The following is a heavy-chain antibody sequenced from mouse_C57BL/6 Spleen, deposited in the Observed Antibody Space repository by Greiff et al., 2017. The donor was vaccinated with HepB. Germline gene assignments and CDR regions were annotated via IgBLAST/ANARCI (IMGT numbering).Heavy chain of an antibody. J-gene: IGHJ4*01. CDR1: GFTFSSYA. D-gene: IGHD2-3*01. CDR3: ARVDGYYGGAMDY. CDR2: ISGGGGNT. V-gene: IGHV5-9*01. Sequence: EVQVVESGGGLVKPGGSLKLSCAASGFTFSSYAMSWVRQTPEKRLEWVATISGGGGNTYYPDSETGRFTISRDNAKNTLYLQMSSRWSEDTALYCCARVDGYYGGAMDYWGQGTSVTVSS.